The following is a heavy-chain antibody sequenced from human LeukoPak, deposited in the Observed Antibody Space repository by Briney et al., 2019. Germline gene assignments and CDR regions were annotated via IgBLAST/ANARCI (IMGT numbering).Heavy chain of an antibody. V-gene: IGHV1-2*02. CDR2: INPNSGGT. D-gene: IGHD3-10*01. CDR1: GYTVTCYY. J-gene: IGHJ4*02. Sequence: ASVKVSCKASGYTVTCYYMHWVRQAPGQGVEWMGWINPNSGGTNYAQKVQGRVTMTRDTSISTAYMELSRLRSDDTAVYYCARESIPGAFDYWGQGTLVTVSS. CDR3: ARESIPGAFDY.